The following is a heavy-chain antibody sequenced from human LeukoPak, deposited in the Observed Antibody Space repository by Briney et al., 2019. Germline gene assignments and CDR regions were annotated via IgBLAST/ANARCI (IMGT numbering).Heavy chain of an antibody. V-gene: IGHV3-23*01. CDR1: GFTFSSYA. J-gene: IGHJ4*02. D-gene: IGHD1-14*01. Sequence: GGSLRLSCAASGFTFSSYAMSWVRPAPGEGLEWVSGITASGGKTYHADSVKGRFAISRDNSKNTLYLQMNSLRAEGTAVYHCAKYRPGSFGDYPDYWGEGTLVTVSS. CDR3: AKYRPGSFGDYPDY. CDR2: ITASGGKT.